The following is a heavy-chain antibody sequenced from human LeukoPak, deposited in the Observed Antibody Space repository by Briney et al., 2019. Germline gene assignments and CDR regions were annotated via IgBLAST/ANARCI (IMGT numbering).Heavy chain of an antibody. Sequence: APVKVSCKASGYTFTGYYMHWVRQAPGQGLEWMGWINPNSGGTKYAQKFQGRVTMTRDMSISTAYMELSRLRSDDTAVYYCARGRSGELTWAFTLDSWGQGTLVTVSS. V-gene: IGHV1-2*02. CDR1: GYTFTGYY. CDR3: ARGRSGELTWAFTLDS. J-gene: IGHJ4*02. D-gene: IGHD3-10*01. CDR2: INPNSGGT.